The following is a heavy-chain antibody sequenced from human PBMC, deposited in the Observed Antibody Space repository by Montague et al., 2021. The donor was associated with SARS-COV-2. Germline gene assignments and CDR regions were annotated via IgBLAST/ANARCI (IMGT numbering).Heavy chain of an antibody. CDR3: AHRPSIAAAGTFRFDP. Sequence: VKPTQTLTLTCTFSGFSLSTSGVGVGWIRQPPGKALEWLALIYWDDDKRYSPSLKSRLTITKDTSKNQVVLTTTNMDPVDTATYYCAHRPSIAAAGTFRFDPWGQGTLVTVSS. V-gene: IGHV2-5*02. CDR1: GFSLSTSGVG. CDR2: IYWDDDK. J-gene: IGHJ5*02. D-gene: IGHD6-13*01.